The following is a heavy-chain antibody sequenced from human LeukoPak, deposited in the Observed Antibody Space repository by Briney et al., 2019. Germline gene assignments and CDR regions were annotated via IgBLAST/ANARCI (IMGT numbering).Heavy chain of an antibody. CDR3: ARSRDGYNYGYFDY. D-gene: IGHD5-24*01. CDR2: IYHSGST. Sequence: SETLSLTCAVSGYSISSGYYWGWIRQPPGKGLEWIGSIYHSGSTYYNPSLKSRVTISVDTSKNQFSLKLSSVTAADTAVYYCARSRDGYNYGYFDYWGQGTLVTVSS. V-gene: IGHV4-38-2*01. J-gene: IGHJ4*02. CDR1: GYSISSGYY.